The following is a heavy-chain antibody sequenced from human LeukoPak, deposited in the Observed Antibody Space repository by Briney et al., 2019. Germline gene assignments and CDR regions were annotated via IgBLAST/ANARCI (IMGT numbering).Heavy chain of an antibody. V-gene: IGHV3-23*01. J-gene: IGHJ6*02. Sequence: PGGSLRLSCAASGFTFSNYAMSWVRQAPGKGLEWVSAISGSGGSTYYADSVKGRFTISRDNSKNTLYLQMNSLRAEDTAVYYCAKAPYYDIYGMDVWGQGTTVTVSS. D-gene: IGHD3-9*01. CDR1: GFTFSNYA. CDR2: ISGSGGST. CDR3: AKAPYYDIYGMDV.